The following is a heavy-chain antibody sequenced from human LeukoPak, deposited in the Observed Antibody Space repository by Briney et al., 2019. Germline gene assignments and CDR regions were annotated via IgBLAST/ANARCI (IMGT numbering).Heavy chain of an antibody. J-gene: IGHJ3*02. CDR3: ARDLLTAPGAFDI. Sequence: SETLSLTCTVSGGSISSGDYYWSWIRQPPGKGLEWIGYICYSGSTYYNPSLKSRVTISVDTSKNQFSLKLSSVTAADTAVYYCARDLLTAPGAFDIWGQGTMVTVSS. V-gene: IGHV4-30-4*01. CDR1: GGSISSGDYY. CDR2: ICYSGST. D-gene: IGHD3-9*01.